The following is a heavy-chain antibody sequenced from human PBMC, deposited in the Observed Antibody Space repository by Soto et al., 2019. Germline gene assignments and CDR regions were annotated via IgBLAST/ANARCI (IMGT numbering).Heavy chain of an antibody. CDR2: INHSGST. CDR3: ARGEYSSSSYPTPLDY. D-gene: IGHD6-6*01. Sequence: SETLSLTCAVYGGSFSGYYWSWIRQPPGKGLEWIGEINHSGSTNYNPSLKSRVTISVDTSKNQFSLKLSSVTAADTAVYYCARGEYSSSSYPTPLDYWGQGTLVTVSS. CDR1: GGSFSGYY. J-gene: IGHJ4*02. V-gene: IGHV4-34*01.